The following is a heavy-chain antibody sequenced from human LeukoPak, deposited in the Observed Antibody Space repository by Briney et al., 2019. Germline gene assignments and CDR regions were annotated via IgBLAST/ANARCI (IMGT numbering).Heavy chain of an antibody. CDR1: GFAFSSYN. Sequence: PGGSLRLSCAASGFAFSSYNMNWVRQAPGKGLEWISYIGSSGSPTHYADSVGGRFTISRDNAKNSLYLQMNSLRDEDMATYYCIRDFRSADLWGQGTLVTVTS. V-gene: IGHV3-48*02. J-gene: IGHJ5*02. CDR3: IRDFRSADL. CDR2: IGSSGSPT.